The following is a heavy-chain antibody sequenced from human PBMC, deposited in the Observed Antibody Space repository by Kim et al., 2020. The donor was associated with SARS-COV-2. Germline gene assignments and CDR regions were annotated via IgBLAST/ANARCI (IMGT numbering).Heavy chain of an antibody. V-gene: IGHV4-34*01. CDR1: GGSFSGYY. CDR2: INHSGST. CDR3: ARGRGVGVITYRLGEYFQH. D-gene: IGHD3-22*01. Sequence: SETLSLTCAVYGGSFSGYYWSWIRQPPGKGLEWIGEINHSGSTNYNPALKSRGTISVDTSKNQFSLKLSSVTAADTAVYYCARGRGVGVITYRLGEYFQHWGQGTLVTVSS. J-gene: IGHJ1*01.